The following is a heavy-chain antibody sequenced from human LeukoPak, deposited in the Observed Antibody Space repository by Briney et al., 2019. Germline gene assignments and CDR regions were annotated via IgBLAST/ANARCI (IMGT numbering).Heavy chain of an antibody. CDR3: AREPECSSTTCYRWFDP. Sequence: GGSLRLSCAASGFTFSNYWMSWVRQAPGKGLKWVANIRQDGNEKDYVDSVKGRFSISRDNTKNSLYLQMNSLRVADTAVYYCAREPECSSTTCYRWFDPWGQGTLVIVSS. J-gene: IGHJ5*02. D-gene: IGHD2-2*01. CDR1: GFTFSNYW. CDR2: IRQDGNEK. V-gene: IGHV3-7*01.